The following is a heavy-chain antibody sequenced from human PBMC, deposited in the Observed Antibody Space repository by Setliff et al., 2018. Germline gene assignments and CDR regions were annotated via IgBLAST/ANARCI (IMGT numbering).Heavy chain of an antibody. Sequence: SETLSLTCSVSGDSMSFSYWSWIRQPPGKGLEWIGYIYYSGSTDSHPSLKSRVSISIDTSKNQFSLNLSSVTAADTAVYYCARASDSSGYYYADAFDIWGQGTMVTVSS. CDR3: ARASDSSGYYYADAFDI. CDR2: IYYSGST. D-gene: IGHD3-22*01. CDR1: GDSMSFSY. V-gene: IGHV4-59*12. J-gene: IGHJ3*02.